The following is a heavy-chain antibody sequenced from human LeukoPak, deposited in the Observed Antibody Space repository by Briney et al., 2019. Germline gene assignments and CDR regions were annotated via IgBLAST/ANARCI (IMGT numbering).Heavy chain of an antibody. V-gene: IGHV3-30*02. CDR2: IRYDGSNK. CDR3: ARERDPYGDYIIDAFDI. J-gene: IGHJ3*02. CDR1: GFTFSSYG. Sequence: PGGSLRLSCAASGFTFSSYGMHWVRQAPGKGLEWVAFIRYDGSNKYYADSVKGRFTISRDNSHNTLYLQMNSLRVEDTAVYYCARERDPYGDYIIDAFDIWGRGTMVTVSS. D-gene: IGHD4-17*01.